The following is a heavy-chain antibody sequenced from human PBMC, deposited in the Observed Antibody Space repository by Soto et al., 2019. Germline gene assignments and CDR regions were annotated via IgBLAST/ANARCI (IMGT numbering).Heavy chain of an antibody. CDR1: GGSISSSSYY. D-gene: IGHD2-15*01. CDR2: IYYSGST. J-gene: IGHJ4*02. V-gene: IGHV4-39*01. CDR3: ARHLLLTRSGGYFDY. Sequence: PSETLSLTCTVSGGSISSSSYYWGWIRQPPGKGLEWIGSIYYSGSTNYNPSLKSRVTISVDTPKNQFSLKLSSVTAADMAVYYCARHLLLTRSGGYFDYWGQGTLVTVSS.